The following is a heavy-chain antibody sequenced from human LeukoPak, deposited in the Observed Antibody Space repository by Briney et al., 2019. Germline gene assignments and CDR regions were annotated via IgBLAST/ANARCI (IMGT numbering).Heavy chain of an antibody. J-gene: IGHJ4*02. CDR2: INHSGST. V-gene: IGHV4-34*01. Sequence: SETLSLTCAVYGVSFSGYYWSWIRQPPGKGLEWIGEINHSGSTNYNPSLKSRVTISVDTSKNQFSLKLSSVTAADTAVYYCARRIAAAGTPYYFDYWGQGTLVTVSS. D-gene: IGHD6-13*01. CDR1: GVSFSGYY. CDR3: ARRIAAAGTPYYFDY.